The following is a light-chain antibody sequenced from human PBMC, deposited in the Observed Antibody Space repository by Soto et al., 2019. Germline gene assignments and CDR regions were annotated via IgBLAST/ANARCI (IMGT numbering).Light chain of an antibody. CDR3: QKYNSAPHELT. V-gene: IGKV1-27*01. CDR2: AAS. CDR1: QGISNY. J-gene: IGKJ4*01. Sequence: DIQMTQSPSSLSASVGDRVTITCRASQGISNYLAWYQQKPGKVPKLLIYAASTLQSGVPSRFSGSGSGTDFTLTISSLQPEDVATYYCQKYNSAPHELTFGGGTKVEIK.